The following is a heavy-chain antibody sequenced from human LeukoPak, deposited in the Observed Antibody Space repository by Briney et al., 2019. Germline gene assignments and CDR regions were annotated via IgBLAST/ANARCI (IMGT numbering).Heavy chain of an antibody. J-gene: IGHJ1*01. CDR3: ARQGYCSSTSCYRPPEH. CDR1: GYSFTSYW. D-gene: IGHD2-2*01. CDR2: IYPGDSDT. V-gene: IGHV5-51*01. Sequence: GESLKISCKGSGYSFTSYWIGWGRQMPGKGLEWMGIIYPGDSDTSYNPSFQGQVTISADKSIITAYLQWSSLKSSDTAMYYCARQGYCSSTSCYRPPEHWGQGTLVTVSS.